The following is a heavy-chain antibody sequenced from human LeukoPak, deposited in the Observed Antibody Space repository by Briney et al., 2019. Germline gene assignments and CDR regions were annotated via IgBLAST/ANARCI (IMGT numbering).Heavy chain of an antibody. CDR3: ARGRWLQSYYFDY. CDR1: GFTFSSYN. CDR2: ISSSSSYI. V-gene: IGHV3-21*04. J-gene: IGHJ4*02. Sequence: GGSLRLPCAASGFTFSSYNMNWVSQAPGKGLEWVSSISSSSSYIYYADSVKGRFTISRDNAKNSLYLQMNSLRAEDTAVYYCARGRWLQSYYFDYWGQGTLVTVSS. D-gene: IGHD5-24*01.